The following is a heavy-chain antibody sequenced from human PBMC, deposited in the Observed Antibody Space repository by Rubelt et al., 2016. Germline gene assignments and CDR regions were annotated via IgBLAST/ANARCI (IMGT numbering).Heavy chain of an antibody. CDR3: ARDGKFDP. J-gene: IGHJ5*02. Sequence: QVQLVQSGSELMQPGASVKVSCKASGYIFTNYVMNWLRQAPGQGLEWMGRINPNSGGTNYAQKFQGRVTMTRETSISTAYMQLSSLRSDDTAVYYCARDGKFDPWGQGTLVFVSS. CDR2: INPNSGGT. V-gene: IGHV1-2*06. CDR1: GYIFTNYV.